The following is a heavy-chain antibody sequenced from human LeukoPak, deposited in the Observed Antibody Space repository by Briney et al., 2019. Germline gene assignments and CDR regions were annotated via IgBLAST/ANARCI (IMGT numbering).Heavy chain of an antibody. Sequence: SETLSLTCTVSGGSISSRTYYWGWIRQPPGKGLEWIGSIYYTGSTFYNPSLKSRVTTSVDMSKNQFSLRLRPVTAADTAVYYWARIFIWNGFSIFFELWGQGTLVTVSS. CDR3: ARIFIWNGFSIFFEL. D-gene: IGHD3-3*01. V-gene: IGHV4-39*07. CDR2: IYYTGST. J-gene: IGHJ4*02. CDR1: GGSISSRTYY.